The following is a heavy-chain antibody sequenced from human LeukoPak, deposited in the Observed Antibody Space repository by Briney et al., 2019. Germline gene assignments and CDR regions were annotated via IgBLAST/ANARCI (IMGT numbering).Heavy chain of an antibody. Sequence: PGGSLRLSCAASTFTFSSYAMSSVRQAPGKGLEWVSSLSTSGGNTYYADSVKGRFTISRDNSANTLYLQLNSLRAEDTAIYYCAKGGPYSSSPLDYWGQGTLVTVSS. CDR1: TFTFSSYA. D-gene: IGHD6-6*01. CDR2: LSTSGGNT. CDR3: AKGGPYSSSPLDY. V-gene: IGHV3-23*01. J-gene: IGHJ4*02.